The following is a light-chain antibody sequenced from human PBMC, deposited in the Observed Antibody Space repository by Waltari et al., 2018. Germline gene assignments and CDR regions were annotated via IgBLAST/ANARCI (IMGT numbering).Light chain of an antibody. CDR3: CSYTTIGPVL. V-gene: IGLV2-23*02. J-gene: IGLJ2*01. Sequence: QSALTQPASVSGSPGQSSAISCIGTSSDVGANNFLSWYQQHPGRAPKLMIHEVTKRPSGVSTRFSGSKSGNTASLTISGLQAEDEADYYCCSYTTIGPVLIGGGTKVTVL. CDR1: SSDVGANNF. CDR2: EVT.